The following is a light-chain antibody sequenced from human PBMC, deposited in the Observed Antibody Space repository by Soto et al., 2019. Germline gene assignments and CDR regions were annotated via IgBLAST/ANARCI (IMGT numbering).Light chain of an antibody. CDR3: HRGHNWPLT. Sequence: EIVMTQSPATLSLSPGERAALSCRDSQCITSELAWYQQKPGRPPRLLIYGACTRATGVPARFTGSESGSEFTLAISGLQSEDFAVYYCHRGHNWPLTFGQGTRLEI. V-gene: IGKV3-15*01. CDR1: QCITSE. J-gene: IGKJ2*01. CDR2: GAC.